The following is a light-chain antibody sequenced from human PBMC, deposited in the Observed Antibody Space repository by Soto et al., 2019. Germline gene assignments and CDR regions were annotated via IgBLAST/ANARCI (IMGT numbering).Light chain of an antibody. CDR2: EVS. V-gene: IGLV2-14*01. J-gene: IGLJ3*02. CDR3: SSDTLRNTLVL. Sequence: QSALTQPASVSGSPGQSITISCTGTSSDVGGYNFVSWYQQHPGKAPRLSIYEVSSRPSGVSYRFSGSKSGNTASLTISGLQGEDEGDYYCSSDTLRNTLVLFGGGTKLPVL. CDR1: SSDVGGYNF.